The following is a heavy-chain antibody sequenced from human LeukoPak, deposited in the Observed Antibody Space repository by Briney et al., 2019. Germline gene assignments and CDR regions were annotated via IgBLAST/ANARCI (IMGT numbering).Heavy chain of an antibody. CDR3: ARWGGRTMIVGPFDY. V-gene: IGHV1-69*05. CDR1: GGTFSSYA. CDR2: IIPIFGTA. J-gene: IGHJ4*02. D-gene: IGHD3-22*01. Sequence: GASVKVSCKASGGTFSSYAISWVRQAPGQGLEWMGGIIPIFGTANYAQKFQGRVTITTDESTSTAYMELRSLRSDDTAVYYCARWGGRTMIVGPFDYWGQGTLVTVSS.